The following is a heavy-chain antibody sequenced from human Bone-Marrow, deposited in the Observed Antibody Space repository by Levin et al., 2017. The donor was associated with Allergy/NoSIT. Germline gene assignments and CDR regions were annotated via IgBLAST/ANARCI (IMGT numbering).Heavy chain of an antibody. CDR1: GFTFSTYA. D-gene: IGHD2-2*01. V-gene: IGHV3-23*01. Sequence: GESLRLSCAASGFTFSTYAMTWVRQAPGKGLEWVAGISNGGDRTYYADSVKGRFTISRDNSKNTLYLQMNSLRAEDTAVYYCAKAGYCSSTSCEKWAFDIWGQGTMVTVSS. CDR3: AKAGYCSSTSCEKWAFDI. J-gene: IGHJ3*02. CDR2: ISNGGDRT.